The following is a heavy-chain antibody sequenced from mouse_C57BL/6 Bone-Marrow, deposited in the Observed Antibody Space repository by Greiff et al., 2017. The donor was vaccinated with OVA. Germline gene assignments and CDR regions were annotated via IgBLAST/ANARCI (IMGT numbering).Heavy chain of an antibody. CDR3: ARSDRYPGYFDV. V-gene: IGHV1-76*01. CDR2: IYPGSGNT. J-gene: IGHJ1*03. D-gene: IGHD5-1-1*01. CDR1: GYTFTDYY. Sequence: QVQLQQSGAELVRPGASVKLSCKASGYTFTDYYINWVKQRPGQGLEWIARIYPGSGNTYYNEKFKGKATLTAEKSSSTAYMQLSSLTSEDSAVYFCARSDRYPGYFDVWGTGTTVTVSS.